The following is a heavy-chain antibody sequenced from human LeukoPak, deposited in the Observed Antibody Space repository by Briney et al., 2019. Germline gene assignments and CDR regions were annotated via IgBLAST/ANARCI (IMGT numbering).Heavy chain of an antibody. Sequence: GSLRLSCAASGFTFSSYSMNWVRQAPGKGLEWVSYIHSGGNTIYYADSVKGRFTISRDFAKNSLYLQMNSLRAEDTAVYYCARKLTGTTYFDYWGQGTLVTVSS. D-gene: IGHD1-1*01. V-gene: IGHV3-48*04. CDR2: IHSGGNTI. J-gene: IGHJ4*02. CDR1: GFTFSSYS. CDR3: ARKLTGTTYFDY.